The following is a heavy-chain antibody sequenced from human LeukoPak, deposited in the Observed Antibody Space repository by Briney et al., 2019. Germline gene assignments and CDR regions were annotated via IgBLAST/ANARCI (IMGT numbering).Heavy chain of an antibody. J-gene: IGHJ4*02. D-gene: IGHD4-23*01. Sequence: GGSLRLFCAASGFTFDIYKMDWVRQAPGKGLEWVSSISSGSGYIYYADSVKGRFTISRDNAKNSLYLQMNSLRAEDTAVYYCARETDYGGNYDYWGQGTLVTVTS. CDR1: GFTFDIYK. V-gene: IGHV3-21*01. CDR2: ISSGSGYI. CDR3: ARETDYGGNYDY.